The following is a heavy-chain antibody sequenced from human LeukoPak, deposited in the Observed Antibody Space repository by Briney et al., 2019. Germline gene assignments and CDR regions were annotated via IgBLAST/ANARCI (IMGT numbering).Heavy chain of an antibody. CDR2: ISSSSNYI. CDR1: GFTFCSYT. Sequence: SGGALRLSCAASGFTFCSYTMNWVPQAPGKGLEWVSSISSSSNYIYYADSMKGRFTISRDNANNSLYMQMNSLRADDTAVYYCARETYCSGSSCYKGNAFDIWGQGTMVTVSS. J-gene: IGHJ3*02. CDR3: ARETYCSGSSCYKGNAFDI. V-gene: IGHV3-21*01. D-gene: IGHD2-15*01.